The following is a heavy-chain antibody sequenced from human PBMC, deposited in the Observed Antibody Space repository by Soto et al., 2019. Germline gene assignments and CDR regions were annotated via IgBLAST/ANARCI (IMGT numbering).Heavy chain of an antibody. CDR1: GFTFSKNA. Sequence: GGSLRLYCAASGFTFSKNAMSWVRQAPGKGLEWVSSISGNAGSTYYADSVKGRLTISRDNSKNTLFLQMNSLRAEDTAVYYCAKSRQQLIGYYYYYGMDVWGQGTTVTVS. CDR2: ISGNAGST. CDR3: AKSRQQLIGYYYYYGMDV. J-gene: IGHJ6*02. D-gene: IGHD3-22*01. V-gene: IGHV3-23*01.